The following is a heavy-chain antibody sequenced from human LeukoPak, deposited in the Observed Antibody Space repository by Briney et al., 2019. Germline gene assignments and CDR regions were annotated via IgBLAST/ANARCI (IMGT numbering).Heavy chain of an antibody. D-gene: IGHD6-13*01. CDR3: ARVISSWYCDY. J-gene: IGHJ4*02. Sequence: GGSLRLSCAASGFTFSSYWMSWVRQAPGKGLEWVANIKQDGSEKYYVDPVKGRFTISRDNAKNSLYLQMNSLRAEDTAVYYCARVISSWYCDYWGQGTLVTVSS. V-gene: IGHV3-7*01. CDR2: IKQDGSEK. CDR1: GFTFSSYW.